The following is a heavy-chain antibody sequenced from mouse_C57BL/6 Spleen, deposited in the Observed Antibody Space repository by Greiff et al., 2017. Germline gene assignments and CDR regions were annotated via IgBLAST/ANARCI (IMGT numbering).Heavy chain of an antibody. CDR2: IYPRSGNT. V-gene: IGHV1-81*01. CDR1: GYTFTSYG. Sequence: QVHVKQSGAELARPGASVKLSCKASGYTFTSYGISWVKQRPGQGLEWIGEIYPRSGNTYYNEKFKGKATLTADKSSSTAYMELRSLTSEDSAVYFCARGDYYGSSLYYFDYWGQGTTLTVSS. J-gene: IGHJ2*01. CDR3: ARGDYYGSSLYYFDY. D-gene: IGHD1-1*01.